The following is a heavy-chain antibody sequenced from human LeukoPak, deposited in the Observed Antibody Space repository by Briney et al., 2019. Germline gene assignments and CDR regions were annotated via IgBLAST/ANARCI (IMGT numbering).Heavy chain of an antibody. V-gene: IGHV4-39*07. Sequence: SETLSLTCTVSGGSISSSSYYWGWIRQPPGKGLEWIGSIYYSGSTYYNPSLKSRVTISVDTSKNQFSLKLSSVTAAGTAVYYCARDDSSGYYPGPFDYWGQGTLVTVSS. CDR2: IYYSGST. CDR1: GGSISSSSYY. D-gene: IGHD3-22*01. CDR3: ARDDSSGYYPGPFDY. J-gene: IGHJ4*02.